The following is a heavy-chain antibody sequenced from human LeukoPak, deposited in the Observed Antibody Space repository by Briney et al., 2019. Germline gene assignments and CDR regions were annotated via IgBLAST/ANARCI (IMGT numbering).Heavy chain of an antibody. J-gene: IGHJ4*02. Sequence: SETLSLTCAVYGGSFSSYYWSWIRQPPGKGLEWIGEINHSGSTNYNPSLKSRVTISVDTSKNQFSLKLSSVTAADTAVYYCARDVVAAVGTWDYWGQGTLVTVSS. CDR2: INHSGST. CDR1: GGSFSSYY. V-gene: IGHV4-34*01. CDR3: ARDVVAAVGTWDY. D-gene: IGHD6-13*01.